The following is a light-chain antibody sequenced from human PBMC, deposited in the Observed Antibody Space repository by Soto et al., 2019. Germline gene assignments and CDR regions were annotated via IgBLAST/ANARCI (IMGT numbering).Light chain of an antibody. V-gene: IGLV2-8*01. CDR2: EVS. CDR1: SSDVGDYNY. CDR3: SSFVGSPVV. J-gene: IGLJ2*01. Sequence: QSVPTQPPSASGSLGQSVTIPCTGTSSDVGDYNYVSWYQQHPGKVPKLLIYEVSKRPSGVPDRFSGSKSGNTASLTVSGLQAEDEADYYCSSFVGSPVVFGGGTKVTVL.